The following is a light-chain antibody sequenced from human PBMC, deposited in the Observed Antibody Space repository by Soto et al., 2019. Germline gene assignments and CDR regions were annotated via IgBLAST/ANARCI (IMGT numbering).Light chain of an antibody. CDR1: QNVSTW. Sequence: DIQITQSPSSVSASVGDRVTVTCRASQNVSTWLTWYQQTPGKAPNLLIYGASTWQRGVPSRFSGSGSGTEFTLTISSLQPEDFAIYFCQQGSRFPFTFGPGTRVDFK. V-gene: IGKV1-12*01. CDR3: QQGSRFPFT. CDR2: GAS. J-gene: IGKJ3*01.